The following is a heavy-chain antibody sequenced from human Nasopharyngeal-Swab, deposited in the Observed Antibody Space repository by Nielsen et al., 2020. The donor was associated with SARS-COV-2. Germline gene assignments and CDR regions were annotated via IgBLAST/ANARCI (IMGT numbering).Heavy chain of an antibody. J-gene: IGHJ4*02. Sequence: GESLKISCATSGFTFTTYWMSWVRQAPGKGLEWVANISQDGSTKYYVDSVKGRFTISRDNTKNSVSLQMNSLRAGDTAMYYCTKKVGEDWGQGTLVTVSS. V-gene: IGHV3-7*05. CDR3: TKKVGED. CDR1: GFTFTTYW. CDR2: ISQDGSTK.